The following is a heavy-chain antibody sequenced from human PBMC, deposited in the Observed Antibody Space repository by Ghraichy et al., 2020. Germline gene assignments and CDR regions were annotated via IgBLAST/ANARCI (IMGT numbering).Heavy chain of an antibody. J-gene: IGHJ4*02. Sequence: GGSLRLSCAASGFTFSRNWMSWVRQAPGKGLEWVANIKEDGSEKYYVDSVRGRFTIARDNAKDSLYLQMNSLRAEDTAVYYCAREWGVLRYVDWLDQYFDSWDQGTLVNVSS. CDR2: IKEDGSEK. V-gene: IGHV3-7*01. CDR3: AREWGVLRYVDWLDQYFDS. CDR1: GFTFSRNW. D-gene: IGHD3-9*01.